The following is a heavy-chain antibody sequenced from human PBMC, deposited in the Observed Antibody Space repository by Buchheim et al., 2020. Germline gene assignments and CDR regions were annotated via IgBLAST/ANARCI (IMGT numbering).Heavy chain of an antibody. CDR2: ISYDGSNK. Sequence: VQLVESGGDLVQPGGSLRLSCAASGFTFSSYAMHWVRQAPGKGLEWVAVISYDGSNKYYADSVKGRFTISRDNSKNTMYLQMNSLRAEDTAVYYCARDRYSSLDYWGQGTL. D-gene: IGHD6-13*01. V-gene: IGHV3-30-3*01. CDR3: ARDRYSSLDY. CDR1: GFTFSSYA. J-gene: IGHJ4*02.